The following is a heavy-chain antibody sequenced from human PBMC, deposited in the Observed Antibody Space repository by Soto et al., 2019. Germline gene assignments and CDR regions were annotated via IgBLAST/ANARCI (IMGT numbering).Heavy chain of an antibody. CDR3: ARFYYDFWSGYGTPTDGMDV. CDR1: GYTFTSYG. D-gene: IGHD3-3*01. Sequence: GASVKVSCKASGYTFTSYGISWVRQAPGQGLEWMGWISAYNGNTNYAQKLQGRVTMTTDTSTSTAYMELRSLRSDDTAVYYCARFYYDFWSGYGTPTDGMDVWGQGTTVTVSS. CDR2: ISAYNGNT. V-gene: IGHV1-18*01. J-gene: IGHJ6*02.